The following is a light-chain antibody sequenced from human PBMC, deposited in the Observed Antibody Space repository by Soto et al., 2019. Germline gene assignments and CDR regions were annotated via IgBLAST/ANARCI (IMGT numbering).Light chain of an antibody. V-gene: IGKV1-27*01. Sequence: DIEMTQSPSSLSASVGDRVTITCRASQGISNYLAWYQQKPGKDPKLLIYDASSLQSGVPARFSGSGSGTDFTLTISSLEPEDVATYYCQKYDSAPRTFGQGTKVEIK. CDR2: DAS. J-gene: IGKJ1*01. CDR3: QKYDSAPRT. CDR1: QGISNY.